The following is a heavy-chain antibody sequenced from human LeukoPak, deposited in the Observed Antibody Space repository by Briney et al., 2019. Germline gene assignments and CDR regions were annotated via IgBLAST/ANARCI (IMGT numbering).Heavy chain of an antibody. CDR2: IGSTI. Sequence: GGSLRLPCAASGFTFSSHSMNWVRQTPGKGLEWVSYIGSTIYYADSGKGRFTISRDSATNSLYLQMNSLRDEDTAVYYFARDQDWAFDYWGQGTLVTVSS. CDR1: GFTFSSHS. D-gene: IGHD3-9*01. CDR3: ARDQDWAFDY. J-gene: IGHJ4*02. V-gene: IGHV3-48*02.